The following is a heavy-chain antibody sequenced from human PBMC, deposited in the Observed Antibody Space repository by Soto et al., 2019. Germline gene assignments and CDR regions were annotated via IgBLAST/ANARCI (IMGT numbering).Heavy chain of an antibody. CDR3: TRERRRVAIAS. J-gene: IGHJ4*02. CDR2: ISAVNGNT. D-gene: IGHD2-15*01. CDR1: GYNFLDYG. Sequence: QVQLVQSGAEVKKPGASVKVSCKASGYNFLDYGITWVRQAPGQGLERMGWISAVNGNTNYGQKLQGRVTMATATSPSTAYMELRSLRSDDTAVYYGTRERRRVAIASWGQGTLVTVSS. V-gene: IGHV1-18*01.